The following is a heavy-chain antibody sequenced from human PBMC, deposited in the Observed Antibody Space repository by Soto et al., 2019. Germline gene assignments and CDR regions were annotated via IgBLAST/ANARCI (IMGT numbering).Heavy chain of an antibody. Sequence: GASVKVCCKASGYTYTSSGISWVRQAPGQGLEWMGWISAYNGNTNYAQKLQGRVTMTTDTSTSTAYMELRSLRSDDTAVYYCARVFPGPPFDYWGQGTLVTVSS. D-gene: IGHD2-21*01. CDR3: ARVFPGPPFDY. J-gene: IGHJ4*02. V-gene: IGHV1-18*01. CDR1: GYTYTSSG. CDR2: ISAYNGNT.